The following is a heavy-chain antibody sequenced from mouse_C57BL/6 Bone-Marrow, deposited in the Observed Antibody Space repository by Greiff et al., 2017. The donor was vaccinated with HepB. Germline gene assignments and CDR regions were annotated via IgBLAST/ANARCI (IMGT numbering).Heavy chain of an antibody. V-gene: IGHV1-63*01. CDR3: ARSDYSNYGWFAY. CDR1: GYTFTNYW. J-gene: IGHJ3*01. CDR2: IYPGGGYT. D-gene: IGHD2-5*01. Sequence: QVQLKESGAELVRPGISVKMSCKASGYTFTNYWIGWAKQRPGHGLEWIGDIYPGGGYTNYNEKFKGKATLTADKSSSTAYMQFSSLTSEDSAIYYCARSDYSNYGWFAYWGQGTLVTVSA.